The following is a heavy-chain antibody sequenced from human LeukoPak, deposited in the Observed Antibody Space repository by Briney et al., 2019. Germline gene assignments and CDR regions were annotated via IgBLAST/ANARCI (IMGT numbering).Heavy chain of an antibody. Sequence: PSETLSLTCTVSGDSVTNDFFWGWVGQPPGKELEWIGSFCLGRDTYYRPSLKSRVTISVDTSKNQFSLNLNSVTAADTAVYYCARWASISREPGGFFDHWGQGTLVTVSS. D-gene: IGHD1-14*01. CDR2: FCLGRDT. CDR3: ARWASISREPGGFFDH. V-gene: IGHV4-38-2*02. CDR1: GDSVTNDFF. J-gene: IGHJ4*02.